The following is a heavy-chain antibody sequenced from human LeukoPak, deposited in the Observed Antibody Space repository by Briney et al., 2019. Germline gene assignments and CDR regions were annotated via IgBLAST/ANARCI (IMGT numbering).Heavy chain of an antibody. V-gene: IGHV3-33*08. CDR3: ARDPSYYDILTGFDY. D-gene: IGHD3-9*01. Sequence: TGGSLRLSCVASGFTFSNSWMHWVRQAPGKGLEWVAVIWYDGSNKYYADSVKGRFTISRDNSKNTLYLQMNSLRAEDTAVYYCARDPSYYDILTGFDYWGQGTLVTVSS. CDR2: IWYDGSNK. J-gene: IGHJ4*02. CDR1: GFTFSNSW.